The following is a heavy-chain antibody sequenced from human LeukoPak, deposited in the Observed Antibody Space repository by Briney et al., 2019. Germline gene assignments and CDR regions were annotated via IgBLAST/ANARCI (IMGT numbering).Heavy chain of an antibody. Sequence: SGGSLRLSCAASGFTFSSYAMSWVRQAPGKGLEWVSAISGSGGSTYYADSVKGRFTISRDNSKNTLYLQMNSLRAEDTAVYYCAKDHRTQEGGSEGRDDYWGQGTLVTVSS. CDR2: ISGSGGST. CDR3: AKDHRTQEGGSEGRDDY. V-gene: IGHV3-23*01. J-gene: IGHJ4*02. CDR1: GFTFSSYA. D-gene: IGHD5-12*01.